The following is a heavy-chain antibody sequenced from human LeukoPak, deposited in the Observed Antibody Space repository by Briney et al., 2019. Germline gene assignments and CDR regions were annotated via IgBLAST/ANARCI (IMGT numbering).Heavy chain of an antibody. D-gene: IGHD3-10*01. CDR2: INHSGST. CDR3: ARGGKAITMVRSYYYYGMDV. V-gene: IGHV4-34*01. J-gene: IGHJ6*02. CDR1: GGSFSGYY. Sequence: PSETLSLTCAVYGGSFSGYYWSWIRQPPGKGLEWIGEINHSGSTNYNPSLKSRVTISVDTSKNQFSLKLSSVTAADTAVYYCARGGKAITMVRSYYYYGMDVWGQGTTVTVSS.